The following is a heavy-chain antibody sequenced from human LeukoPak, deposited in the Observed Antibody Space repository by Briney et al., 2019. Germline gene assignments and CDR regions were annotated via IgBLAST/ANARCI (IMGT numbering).Heavy chain of an antibody. Sequence: QSGGSLRLSCVASGFTFSNYWMSWVRQAPGKGLERVANINQDGSEKYSVDSVKGRFTFSRVNAKNSLFLQMNSLRADDTAVYYCARDDSSGQYYFDSWGQGTLVTVSS. CDR1: GFTFSNYW. J-gene: IGHJ4*02. CDR3: ARDDSSGQYYFDS. CDR2: INQDGSEK. V-gene: IGHV3-7*01. D-gene: IGHD3-22*01.